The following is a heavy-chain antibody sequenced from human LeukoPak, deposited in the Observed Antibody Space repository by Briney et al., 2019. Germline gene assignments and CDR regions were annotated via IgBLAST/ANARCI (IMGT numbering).Heavy chain of an antibody. D-gene: IGHD3-10*01. CDR3: ARMGEAGEYYFDF. CDR1: GFTVSNSY. V-gene: IGHV3-66*01. CDR2: IYSGGNT. J-gene: IGHJ4*02. Sequence: GGSLRLSCAASGFTVSNSYMSWVRQAPGKGLEWVSLIYSGGNTYYADSVKGRFTIPRDNAKNTLYLQMNSLRAEDTAVYYCARMGEAGEYYFDFWGQGTLVTVSS.